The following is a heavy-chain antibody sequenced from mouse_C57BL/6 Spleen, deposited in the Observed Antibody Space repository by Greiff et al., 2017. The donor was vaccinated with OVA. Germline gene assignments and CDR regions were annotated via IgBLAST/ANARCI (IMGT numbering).Heavy chain of an antibody. Sequence: EVKVVESGPELVKPGASVKIPCKASGYTFTDYNMDWVKQSHGKSLEWIGVINPNNGGTSYNQKFKGKATLTVDKSSSTAYMEHRSLTSEDTAVYYCARSPDYYDSSNDYAMDYWSQGTSVTVSS. CDR1: GYTFTDYN. V-gene: IGHV1-18*01. D-gene: IGHD1-1*01. CDR3: ARSPDYYDSSNDYAMDY. J-gene: IGHJ4*01. CDR2: INPNNGGT.